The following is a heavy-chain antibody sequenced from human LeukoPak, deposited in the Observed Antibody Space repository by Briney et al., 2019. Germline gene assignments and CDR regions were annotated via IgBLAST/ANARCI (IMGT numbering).Heavy chain of an antibody. CDR2: ISSSSSTI. CDR1: GFTFSSYG. Sequence: PGGSLRLSCAASGFTFSSYGMNLVRQAPGKGLEWVSYISSSSSTIYYADSVKGRFTISRDNAKNSLYLQMNSLRAEDTAVYYCARDFWLIDYWGQGTLVTVSS. CDR3: ARDFWLIDY. V-gene: IGHV3-48*01. J-gene: IGHJ4*02. D-gene: IGHD3-3*01.